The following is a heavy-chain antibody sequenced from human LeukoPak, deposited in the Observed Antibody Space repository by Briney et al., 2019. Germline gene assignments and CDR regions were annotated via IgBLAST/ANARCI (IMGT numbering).Heavy chain of an antibody. CDR2: INPNSGGT. Sequence: ASVKVSCKASGYTFTGYYMHWVRQAPGQGLWWMGWINPNSGGTNYAQKFQGRVTMTRDTSISTAYMELSRLRSDDTAVYYCARSRITGTTYNWFDPWGQGTLVTVSS. J-gene: IGHJ5*02. CDR3: ARSRITGTTYNWFDP. D-gene: IGHD1-7*01. V-gene: IGHV1-2*02. CDR1: GYTFTGYY.